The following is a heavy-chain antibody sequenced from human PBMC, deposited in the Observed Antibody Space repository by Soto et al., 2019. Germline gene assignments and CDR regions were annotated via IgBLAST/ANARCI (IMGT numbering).Heavy chain of an antibody. CDR1: GYTFTSYG. Sequence: QVQLVQAGAEVKKPGASVKVSCKASGYTFTSYGISWVRQAPGQGLEWMGWISAYNGNTNYAQKLQGRVTMTTDTSTSTAYMELRSLRSDDTAVYYCARATYYDILTGYYYFDYWGQGTLVTVSS. J-gene: IGHJ4*02. D-gene: IGHD3-9*01. CDR3: ARATYYDILTGYYYFDY. V-gene: IGHV1-18*01. CDR2: ISAYNGNT.